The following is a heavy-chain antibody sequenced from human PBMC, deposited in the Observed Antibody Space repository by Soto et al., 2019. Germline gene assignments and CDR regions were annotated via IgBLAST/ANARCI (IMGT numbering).Heavy chain of an antibody. CDR1: GYSFTSYW. CDR3: ARLAAAGDYYYYYGMDV. D-gene: IGHD6-13*01. CDR2: IYPGDSDT. Sequence: PGESLKISCKGSGYSFTSYWIGWVRQMPGKGLEWMGIIYPGDSDTRYSPSFQGQVTISADKSISTAYLQWSSLKASDTAMYYCARLAAAGDYYYYYGMDVWGQGTTVTVSS. J-gene: IGHJ6*02. V-gene: IGHV5-51*01.